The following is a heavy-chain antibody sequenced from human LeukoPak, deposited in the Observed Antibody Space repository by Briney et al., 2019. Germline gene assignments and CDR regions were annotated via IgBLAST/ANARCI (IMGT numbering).Heavy chain of an antibody. J-gene: IGHJ3*02. V-gene: IGHV3-21*01. CDR3: ARSTVTDPDRVGFDI. CDR1: GFPFSSYS. D-gene: IGHD4-17*01. Sequence: GGSLRLSCAASGFPFSSYSMNWVRQAPGKGLEWVSSISSSSNYISYADSVKGRFTISRDNAKNSLYLQMNGLRAEDTTVYYCARSTVTDPDRVGFDIWGQGTMVTVSS. CDR2: ISSSSNYI.